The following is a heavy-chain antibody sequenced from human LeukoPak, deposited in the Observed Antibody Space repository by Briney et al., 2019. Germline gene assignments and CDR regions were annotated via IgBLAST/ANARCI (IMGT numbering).Heavy chain of an antibody. CDR2: ISSSSSYI. Sequence: GGSLRLSCAASGFTFSSYSMNWVRQAPGKGLEWVSSISSSSSYIYYADSVKGRLTISRDNAKNSLYLQMNSPRAEDTAVYYCARDSRDYDFWSGPKQYYFDYWGQGTLVTVFS. D-gene: IGHD3-3*01. CDR3: ARDSRDYDFWSGPKQYYFDY. V-gene: IGHV3-21*01. J-gene: IGHJ4*02. CDR1: GFTFSSYS.